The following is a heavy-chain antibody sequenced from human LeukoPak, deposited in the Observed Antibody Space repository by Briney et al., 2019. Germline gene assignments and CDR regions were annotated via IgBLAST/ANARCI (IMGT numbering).Heavy chain of an antibody. CDR3: AREEDYYDSSGYYYPYYFDY. J-gene: IGHJ4*02. CDR1: GFTFSTYT. D-gene: IGHD3-22*01. Sequence: GGSLRLSCAASGFTFSTYTMNWVRQAPGKGLEWVSSISSSSSYIYYADSVKDRFTISRDNAKNSLYLQMNSLRAEDTAVYYCAREEDYYDSSGYYYPYYFDYWGQGTLVTVSS. CDR2: ISSSSSYI. V-gene: IGHV3-21*01.